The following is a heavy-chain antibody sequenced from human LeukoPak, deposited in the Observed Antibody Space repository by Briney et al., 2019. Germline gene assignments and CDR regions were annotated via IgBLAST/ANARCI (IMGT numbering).Heavy chain of an antibody. J-gene: IGHJ6*02. Sequence: GGSLRLSCAASGFTFSSYGMNWVRQAPGKGLEWVSSISSSSSYIYYADSVKGRFTISRDNAKNSLYLQMNSLRAEDTAVYYCAGTDALYYYGMDVWGQGTTVTVSS. CDR3: AGTDALYYYGMDV. CDR1: GFTFSSYG. V-gene: IGHV3-21*01. CDR2: ISSSSSYI.